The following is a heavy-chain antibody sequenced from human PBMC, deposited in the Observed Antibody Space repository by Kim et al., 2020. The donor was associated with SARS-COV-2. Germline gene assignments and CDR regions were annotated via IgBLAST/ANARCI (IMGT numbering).Heavy chain of an antibody. CDR1: GFTFSSYG. CDR2: ISYDGSNK. V-gene: IGHV3-30*18. CDR3: AKGRQTHIAAAGDY. Sequence: GGSLRLSCAASGFTFSSYGMHWVRQAPGKGLEWVAVISYDGSNKYYADSVKGRFTISRDNSKNTLYLQMNSLRAEDTAVYYCAKGRQTHIAAAGDYWGQG. J-gene: IGHJ4*02. D-gene: IGHD6-13*01.